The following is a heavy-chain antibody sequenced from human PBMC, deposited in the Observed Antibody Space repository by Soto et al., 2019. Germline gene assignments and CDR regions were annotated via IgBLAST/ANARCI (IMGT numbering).Heavy chain of an antibody. CDR3: ARVDYYDSSGYPWYVDL. V-gene: IGHV1-69*13. D-gene: IGHD3-22*01. CDR2: IIPIFGTA. CDR1: GGTFSSYA. Sequence: SVKVSCKASGGTFSSYAISWVRQAPGQGLEWMGGIIPIFGTANYAQKFQGRVTITADESRSTAYMELSSLRSEDTAVYYCARVDYYDSSGYPWYVDLWGRGTLVTVST. J-gene: IGHJ2*01.